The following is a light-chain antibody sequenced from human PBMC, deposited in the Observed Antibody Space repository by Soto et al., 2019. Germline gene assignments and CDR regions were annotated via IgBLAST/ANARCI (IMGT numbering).Light chain of an antibody. Sequence: EIQMTQSPSSLSASAGDRVTITCRASQSISSYLNWYQQKPGKAPKLLIYAASSLQSGVPSRFSGSGSGTDFTLTISSLQPEDFATYYCQQSYSTPRTFGGGTKVDIK. CDR3: QQSYSTPRT. CDR2: AAS. J-gene: IGKJ4*01. CDR1: QSISSY. V-gene: IGKV1-39*01.